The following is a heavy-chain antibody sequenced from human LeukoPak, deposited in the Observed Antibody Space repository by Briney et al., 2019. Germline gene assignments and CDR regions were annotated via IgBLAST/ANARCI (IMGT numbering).Heavy chain of an antibody. D-gene: IGHD3-22*01. CDR1: GFTFSSYA. CDR3: ARFYYDSSGYYCLDY. V-gene: IGHV3-23*01. Sequence: RAGGSLRLSCAASGFTFSSYAMSWVRQAPGKGLEWVSAISGSGGSTYYADSVKGRFTISRDNAKNSLYLQMNSLRAEDTAVYYCARFYYDSSGYYCLDYWGQGTLVTVSS. CDR2: ISGSGGST. J-gene: IGHJ4*02.